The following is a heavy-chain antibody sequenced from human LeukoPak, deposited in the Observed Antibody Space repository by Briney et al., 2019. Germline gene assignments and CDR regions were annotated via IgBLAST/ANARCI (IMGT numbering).Heavy chain of an antibody. CDR3: ARHLRLWQNWFDP. J-gene: IGHJ5*02. V-gene: IGHV5-51*01. Sequence: GESLKISCQGSGYRFTNYWIGWVRPMPGKGPEWMGIIYPGDSDTRYSPSFQGQVTISADKSISTAYLQWSSLKASDTAMYYCARHLRLWQNWFDPWGQGTLVTVSS. CDR1: GYRFTNYW. D-gene: IGHD5-18*01. CDR2: IYPGDSDT.